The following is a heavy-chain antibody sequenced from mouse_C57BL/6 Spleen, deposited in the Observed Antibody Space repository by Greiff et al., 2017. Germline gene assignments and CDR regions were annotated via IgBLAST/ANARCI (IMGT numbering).Heavy chain of an antibody. Sequence: VQLQQSGTVLARPGASVKMSCKTSGYTFTSYWMHWLKQRPGPGLEWIGAIYPGNSDTSYNQKFKGKAKLTAVTSASTAYMELSSLTNEDSAVDYCTRGAIYYDYDVRDYYAMDYWGQGTSVTVSS. V-gene: IGHV1-5*01. J-gene: IGHJ4*01. CDR3: TRGAIYYDYDVRDYYAMDY. CDR1: GYTFTSYW. D-gene: IGHD2-4*01. CDR2: IYPGNSDT.